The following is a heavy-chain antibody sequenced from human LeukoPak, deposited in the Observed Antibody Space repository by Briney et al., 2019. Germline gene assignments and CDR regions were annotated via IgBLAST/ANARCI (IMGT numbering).Heavy chain of an antibody. CDR1: GFTFSSYW. J-gene: IGHJ6*03. V-gene: IGHV3-7*01. Sequence: GGSLRLSCAASGFTFSSYWMSWVRQAPGKGLEWVANIKKDGSEKYYVDSVKGRFTISRDNAKNSLYLQMNSLRAEDTAVYYCARKGGFPGRYYYYYMDVWGKGTTVTISS. D-gene: IGHD1-1*01. CDR2: IKKDGSEK. CDR3: ARKGGFPGRYYYYYMDV.